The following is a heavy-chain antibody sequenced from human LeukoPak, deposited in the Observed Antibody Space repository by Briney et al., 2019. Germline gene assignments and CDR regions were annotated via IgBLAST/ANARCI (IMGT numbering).Heavy chain of an antibody. CDR2: ISGSGGST. V-gene: IGHV3-23*01. J-gene: IGHJ6*03. CDR3: AKARYGGNSDYYYYMDV. CDR1: GFTFSSYA. D-gene: IGHD4-23*01. Sequence: GGSLRLSCAASGFTFSSYAMSWVRQAPGKGLEWVSAISGSGGSTYYADSVKGRFTISRDNSKNTLYLQMNGLRAEDTAVYYCAKARYGGNSDYYYYMDVWGKGTTVTVSS.